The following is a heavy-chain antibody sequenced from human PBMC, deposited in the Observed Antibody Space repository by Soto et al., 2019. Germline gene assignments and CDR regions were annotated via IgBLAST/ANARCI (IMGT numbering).Heavy chain of an antibody. CDR1: GGSISSGGFS. CDR2: IYYSGST. Sequence: SETLPLTCAVSGGSISSGGFSWSRLRQSPGKGLELIGYIYYSGSTYYTPSLKSRVTISVDRSWNEFSRMLSSVTGADTAVYYCARAAFIRKGYYDATDYYYCCYWGQATLVTVSS. V-gene: IGHV4-30-2*06. D-gene: IGHD3-22*01. J-gene: IGHJ4*02. CDR3: ARAAFIRKGYYDATDYYYCCY.